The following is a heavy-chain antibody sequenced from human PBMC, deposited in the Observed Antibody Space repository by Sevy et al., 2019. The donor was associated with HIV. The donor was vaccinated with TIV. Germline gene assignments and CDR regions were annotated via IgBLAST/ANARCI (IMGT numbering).Heavy chain of an antibody. Sequence: SETLSLTCAVSGGSVSSDNYYWTGIRQHPGKGLEWIGYIYHLGSTSSNPSLKSRVTISVDTSKNQFSLKLRSVTAADTAVYFCAREAGYCSNGVCYTGWFDPWGQGTLVTVSS. CDR1: GGSVSSDNYY. V-gene: IGHV4-31*11. D-gene: IGHD2-8*01. CDR2: IYHLGST. CDR3: AREAGYCSNGVCYTGWFDP. J-gene: IGHJ5*02.